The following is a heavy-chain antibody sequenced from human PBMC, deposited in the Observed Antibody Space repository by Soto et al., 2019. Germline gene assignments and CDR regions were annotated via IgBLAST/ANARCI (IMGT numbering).Heavy chain of an antibody. Sequence: PGGSLRLSCAAAGCTFISHGIRWVLQAPGKGLEWVAVISYDGSNKYYADSVKGRFTISRDNSKNTLYLQMNSLRAEDTAVYYFLKVDSAIRDFDWSKYYFDYWGQGTLVTVSS. D-gene: IGHD3-9*01. CDR1: GCTFISHG. CDR3: LKVDSAIRDFDWSKYYFDY. J-gene: IGHJ4*02. V-gene: IGHV3-30*18. CDR2: ISYDGSNK.